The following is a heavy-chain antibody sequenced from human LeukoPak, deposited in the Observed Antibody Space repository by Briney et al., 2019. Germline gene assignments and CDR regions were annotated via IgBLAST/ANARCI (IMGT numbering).Heavy chain of an antibody. Sequence: SETLSLTCTVSGGSISSNYWGWIRQPPGKGMEWIGSIYFSESPYYNPSLKSRVTISVDTSKNQFSLRVSSVTAADTAVYYCARWRTAKTAFDYWGQGTLVTVSS. CDR1: GGSISSNY. V-gene: IGHV4-39*01. D-gene: IGHD2-21*02. CDR3: ARWRTAKTAFDY. J-gene: IGHJ4*02. CDR2: IYFSESP.